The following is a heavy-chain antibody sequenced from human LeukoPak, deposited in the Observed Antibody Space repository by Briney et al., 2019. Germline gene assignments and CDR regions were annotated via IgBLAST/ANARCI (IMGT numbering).Heavy chain of an antibody. CDR2: IYSNEIT. Sequence: PSETLSLTCTVSGGSISGSYWTWVRQPAGKGLEWIGRIYSNEITNYNPCLKSRVTMSVDTSKNQFSLKLTSVTAADTAVYYCARGSGAATNEALDYWGQGTLVTVSS. V-gene: IGHV4-4*07. D-gene: IGHD1-26*01. CDR1: GGSISGSY. CDR3: ARGSGAATNEALDY. J-gene: IGHJ4*02.